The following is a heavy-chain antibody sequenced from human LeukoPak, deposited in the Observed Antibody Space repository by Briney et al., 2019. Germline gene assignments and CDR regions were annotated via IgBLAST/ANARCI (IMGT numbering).Heavy chain of an antibody. V-gene: IGHV1-24*01. CDR2: FDPDDGET. CDR3: ATGTIYCSSCSGDY. Sequence: ASVKVSCKVSGYSLTELSMHWVRQAPGKGLEWMGGFDPDDGETPLFAQKFQGRVSMTEDTSTDTAYMELSSMSSEDTAVYYCATGTIYCSSCSGDYWGQGTLVTVSS. D-gene: IGHD2-2*01. J-gene: IGHJ4*02. CDR1: GYSLTELS.